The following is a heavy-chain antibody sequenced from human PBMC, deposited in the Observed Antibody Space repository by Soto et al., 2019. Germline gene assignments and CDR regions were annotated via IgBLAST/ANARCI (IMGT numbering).Heavy chain of an antibody. CDR3: ARVLSLFNVGDVYNSIDK. CDR1: GDSVDSGRFY. J-gene: IGHJ4*02. V-gene: IGHV4-61*01. CDR2: VHNSGSV. D-gene: IGHD3-3*02. Sequence: QVQLQESGPGLVKPSETLSLTCTVSGDSVDSGRFYWSWLRQSPGKGLEWIGYVHNSGSVTYNPALESRLTISVDTSKNQFSMSLRSVTGADTAVYYCARVLSLFNVGDVYNSIDKWGQGTLVTVSS.